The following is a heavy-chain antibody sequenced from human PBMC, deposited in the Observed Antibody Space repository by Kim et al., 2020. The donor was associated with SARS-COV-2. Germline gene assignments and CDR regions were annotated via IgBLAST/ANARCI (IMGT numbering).Heavy chain of an antibody. D-gene: IGHD1-26*01. CDR1: GFTFTKFW. J-gene: IGHJ5*02. CDR3: AIGWGWYEH. CDR2: IREDGSGK. Sequence: GGSLRLSCAASGFTFTKFWMTWVRQAPGKGLEWVANIREDGSGKYYVDSVKGRFTISRDNAKNSLSLQMNGLRAEDTAVYYCAIGWGWYEHWGQGTLVTVSS. V-gene: IGHV3-7*03.